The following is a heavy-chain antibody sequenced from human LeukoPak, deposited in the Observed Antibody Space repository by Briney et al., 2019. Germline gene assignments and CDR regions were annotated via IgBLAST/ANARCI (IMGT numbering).Heavy chain of an antibody. CDR2: IFPSGGEI. D-gene: IGHD2-8*02. J-gene: IGHJ4*02. V-gene: IGHV3-23*01. CDR3: ATYRQVLLPFES. Sequence: GGSLRLSCAASGFTFSTFAMIWVRQPPGKGPEWVSSIFPSGGEIHYADSVRGRFTISRDNSKSTLSLQMNSLRAEDTAIYYCATYRQVLLPFESWGQGTLVTVSS. CDR1: GFTFSTFA.